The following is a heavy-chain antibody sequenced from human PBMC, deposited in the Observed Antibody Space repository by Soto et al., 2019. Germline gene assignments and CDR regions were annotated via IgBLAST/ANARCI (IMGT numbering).Heavy chain of an antibody. CDR3: ARDVAKIVSYYYGMDV. V-gene: IGHV3-11*01. CDR1: GFTFSDYY. CDR2: ISSSGSTI. Sequence: PGGSLRLSCAASGFTFSDYYMSWIRQAPGKGLEWVSYISSSGSTIYYADSVKGRFTISRDNAKNSLYLQMNSLRAEDTAVYYCARDVAKIVSYYYGMDVWGQGTTVTVSS. D-gene: IGHD3-22*01. J-gene: IGHJ6*02.